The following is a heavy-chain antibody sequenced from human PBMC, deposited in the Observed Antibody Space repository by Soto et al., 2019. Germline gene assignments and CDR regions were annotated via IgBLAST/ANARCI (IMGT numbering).Heavy chain of an antibody. CDR3: ARDAAEYYFDY. D-gene: IGHD6-25*01. CDR1: GGSISSGGQY. J-gene: IGHJ4*02. CDR2: IYDSGST. V-gene: IGHV4-31*03. Sequence: QVQLKESGPGLVKPSQTLSLTCTVSGGSISSGGQYWSWIRQHPGKGLEWIGYIYDSGSTYYNPSLRSRGTIAVDTSKKQFSLKLRSVTAADTAVYYCARDAAEYYFDYWGQGTLVTVSS.